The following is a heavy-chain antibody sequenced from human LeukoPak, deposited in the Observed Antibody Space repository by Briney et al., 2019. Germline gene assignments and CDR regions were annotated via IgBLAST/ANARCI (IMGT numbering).Heavy chain of an antibody. D-gene: IGHD1-1*01. CDR3: ARSSNWNRKPFDP. CDR2: INHSGST. J-gene: IGHJ5*02. V-gene: IGHV4-34*01. CDR1: GGSFSGYY. Sequence: SETLSLTCAVYGGSFSGYYWSWIRQPPGKGLEWIGEINHSGSTNYNPSLKSRVTISVDTSKNQFSLKLSSVTAADTAVYYCARSSNWNRKPFDPWGQGTLVTVSS.